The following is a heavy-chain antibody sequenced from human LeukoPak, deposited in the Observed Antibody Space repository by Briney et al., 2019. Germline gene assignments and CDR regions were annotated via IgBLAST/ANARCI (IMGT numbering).Heavy chain of an antibody. CDR3: ARGKKRSGYDY. J-gene: IGHJ4*02. CDR2: IYYSGST. Sequence: GSLRLSCVASGFTFSSYAMSWIRQPPGKGLEWIGYIYYSGSTNYNPSLKSRVTISVDTSKDQFSLKLSSVTAADTAVYYCARGKKRSGYDYWGQGTLVTVSS. V-gene: IGHV4-59*12. D-gene: IGHD6-25*01. CDR1: GFTFSSYA.